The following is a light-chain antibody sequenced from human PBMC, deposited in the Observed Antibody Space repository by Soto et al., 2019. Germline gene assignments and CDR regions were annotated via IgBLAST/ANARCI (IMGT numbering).Light chain of an antibody. J-gene: IGLJ1*01. V-gene: IGLV2-23*01. CDR2: EGS. CDR3: SSYEDGAALPYV. Sequence: QSALTQPASVSGSPGQSITISCTGTSSDIGSYRLVSWYQQHPGKAPKLMIYEGSERPSGVSNRFSGSKSGNTASLSISGLQAECEADYYCSSYEDGAALPYVFGTGTKVTVL. CDR1: SSDIGSYRL.